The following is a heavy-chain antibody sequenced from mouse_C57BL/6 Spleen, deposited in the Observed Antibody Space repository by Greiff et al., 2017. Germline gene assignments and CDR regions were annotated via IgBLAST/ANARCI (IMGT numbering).Heavy chain of an antibody. CDR1: GYTFTDYE. Sequence: QVQLQQSGAELVRPGASVTLSCKASGYTFTDYEMHWVKQTPVHGLEWIGAIDPETGGTAYNQKFKGKAILTADKSSSTAYMELRSLTSEDSAVYYCTRGYYGNSPWFAYWGQGTLVTVSA. CDR3: TRGYYGNSPWFAY. D-gene: IGHD2-1*01. J-gene: IGHJ3*01. CDR2: IDPETGGT. V-gene: IGHV1-15*01.